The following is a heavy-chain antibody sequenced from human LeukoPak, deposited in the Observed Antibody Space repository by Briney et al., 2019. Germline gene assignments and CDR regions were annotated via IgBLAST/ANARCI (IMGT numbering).Heavy chain of an antibody. V-gene: IGHV4-39*07. CDR3: ARGLSLNWYFDL. Sequence: PSETLSLTCTVSGGSISSSSYYWGWIRQPPGKGLEWIGSIYYSGSTYYNPSLKSRVTISVDTSKNQFSLKLSSVTAADTAVYYCARGLSLNWYFDLWGRGTLVTVSS. J-gene: IGHJ2*01. CDR2: IYYSGST. CDR1: GGSISSSSYY.